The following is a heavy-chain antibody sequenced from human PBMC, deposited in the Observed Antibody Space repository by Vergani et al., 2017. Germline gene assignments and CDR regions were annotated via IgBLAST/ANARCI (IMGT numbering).Heavy chain of an antibody. CDR2: IKSTFDRGTT. J-gene: IGHJ6*02. CDR1: GFSFRNAW. D-gene: IGHD2-8*01. CDR3: TTDPRYWGDGLCYWLRDHHYYGMDV. V-gene: IGHV3-15*07. Sequence: EVQLVESGGGIVKPGGSLRLSCVASGFSFRNAWMNWVRRTPGKGLEWVGRIKSTFDRGTTDYAAAVKGRFTISRDDSKNTLFLQMNGLKTEDIGVYYCTTDPRYWGDGLCYWLRDHHYYGMDVWGQGTTVTVSS.